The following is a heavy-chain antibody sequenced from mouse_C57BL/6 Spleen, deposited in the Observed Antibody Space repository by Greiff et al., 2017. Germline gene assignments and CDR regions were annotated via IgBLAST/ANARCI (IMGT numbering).Heavy chain of an antibody. Sequence: QVQLQQSGPELVKPGASVKISCKASGYSFTSYYIHWVKQRPGQGLEWIGWIYPGSGNTKYNEKFKGKATLTADTSSSTAYLQLSSLPSEDSAVYYCAYYDYDGYGEAFDYWGQGTTLTVSS. CDR1: GYSFTSYY. D-gene: IGHD2-4*01. CDR3: AYYDYDGYGEAFDY. J-gene: IGHJ2*01. CDR2: IYPGSGNT. V-gene: IGHV1-66*01.